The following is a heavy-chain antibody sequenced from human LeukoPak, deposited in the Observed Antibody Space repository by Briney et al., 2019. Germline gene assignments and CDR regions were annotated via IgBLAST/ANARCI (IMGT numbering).Heavy chain of an antibody. CDR2: IYYSGST. V-gene: IGHV4-31*03. D-gene: IGHD6-13*01. J-gene: IGHJ5*02. Sequence: KPSETLSLTCTVSGGSISSGGYYWSWIRQHPGKGLEWIGYIYYSGSTYYNPSLKSRVTISVDTSKNQFSLKLSSVTAADTAVYYCARDSPGQLTPWGQGTLVTVSS. CDR1: GGSISSGGYY. CDR3: ARDSPGQLTP.